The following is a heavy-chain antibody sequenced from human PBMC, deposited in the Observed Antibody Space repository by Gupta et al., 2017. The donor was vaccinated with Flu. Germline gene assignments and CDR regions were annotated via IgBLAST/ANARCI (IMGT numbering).Heavy chain of an antibody. V-gene: IGHV3-9*01. J-gene: IGHJ6*02. D-gene: IGHD3-9*01. CDR3: AKDMGYDILTGAYGMDV. Sequence: VRRAPGKGLEWVSGIRWNSGSIGYADSVKGRFTIYRDNAKNSLYLQMNSLRAEDTALYYCAKDMGYDILTGAYGMDVWGQGTTVTVSS. CDR2: IRWNSGSI.